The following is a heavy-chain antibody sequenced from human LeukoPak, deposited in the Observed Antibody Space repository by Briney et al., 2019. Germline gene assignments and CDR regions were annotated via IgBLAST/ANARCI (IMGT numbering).Heavy chain of an antibody. CDR3: ARQGLPSYIVVVVAATPGWFDP. D-gene: IGHD2-15*01. CDR2: IYYSGST. V-gene: IGHV4-39*07. Sequence: SETLSLTCTVSGGSISSSSYYWGWIRQPPGKGLEWIGSIYYSGSTYYNPSLKSRVTISVDTSKNQFSLKLSSVTAADTAVYYCARQGLPSYIVVVVAATPGWFDPWGQGTLVTVSS. CDR1: GGSISSSSYY. J-gene: IGHJ5*02.